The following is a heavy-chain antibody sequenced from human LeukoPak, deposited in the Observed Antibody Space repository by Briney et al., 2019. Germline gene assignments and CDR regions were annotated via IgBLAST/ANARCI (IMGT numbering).Heavy chain of an antibody. J-gene: IGHJ4*02. Sequence: AGGSLRLSCAASGFTFSGYSMNWVRQAPGKGLEWVSSISSSSSYIYYADSVKGRFTISRDNAKNSLYLQMNSLRAEDTAVYYCARGVVRYFDYWGQGALVTVSS. CDR1: GFTFSGYS. D-gene: IGHD3-9*01. CDR2: ISSSSSYI. CDR3: ARGVVRYFDY. V-gene: IGHV3-21*01.